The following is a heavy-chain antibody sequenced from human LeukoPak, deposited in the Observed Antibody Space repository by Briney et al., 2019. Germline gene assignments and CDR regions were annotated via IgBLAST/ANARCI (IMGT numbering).Heavy chain of an antibody. V-gene: IGHV3-21*01. CDR2: ISSSSSYI. Sequence: GGSLRLSCAASGFTFSSYSVNWVRQAPGKGLEWVSSISSSSSYIYYADSLKGRFTISRDNAKSSLYLQMNSLRAEDTAVYFCARDRYSSGWYGLGTFDIWGQGTMVTVSS. D-gene: IGHD6-19*01. CDR3: ARDRYSSGWYGLGTFDI. CDR1: GFTFSSYS. J-gene: IGHJ3*02.